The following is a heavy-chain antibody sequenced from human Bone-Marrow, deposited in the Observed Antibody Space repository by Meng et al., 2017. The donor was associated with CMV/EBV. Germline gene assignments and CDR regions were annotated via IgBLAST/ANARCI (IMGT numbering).Heavy chain of an antibody. CDR1: GFTFSSYA. CDR3: ARTDIVVVPWFDP. V-gene: IGHV3-23*01. J-gene: IGHJ5*02. D-gene: IGHD2-2*01. Sequence: GESLKISCAASGFTFSSYAMSWVRQAPGKGLEWVSAITKDGINTYYADSVKGRFTISRDNSKNTLYLRMNSLRAEDTAVYYCARTDIVVVPWFDPWGQGTLVTVSS. CDR2: ITKDGINT.